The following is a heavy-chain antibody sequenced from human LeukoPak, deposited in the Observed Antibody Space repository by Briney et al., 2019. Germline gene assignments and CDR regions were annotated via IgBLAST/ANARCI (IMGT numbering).Heavy chain of an antibody. CDR3: ARDHVPDGTRGMDV. J-gene: IGHJ6*02. Sequence: GASVNVSCTASGYTFTSYHMHWVRQAPGQGLEWMGIINPSGGSTSYAQKFQGRVTMTRDTSTSTVYMELSSLRSEDTAVYYCARDHVPDGTRGMDVWGQGTTVTVSS. CDR2: INPSGGST. V-gene: IGHV1-46*01. D-gene: IGHD1-14*01. CDR1: GYTFTSYH.